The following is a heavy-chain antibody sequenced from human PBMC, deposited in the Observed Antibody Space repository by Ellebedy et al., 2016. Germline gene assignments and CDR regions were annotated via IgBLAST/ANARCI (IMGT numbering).Heavy chain of an antibody. J-gene: IGHJ4*02. V-gene: IGHV4-61*02. Sequence: SETLSLXXTVSGGSINSGAYYWSWIRQPAGKGLEWIGRISTSGSTIYNPSLKSRVSMSVDTSNNHFSLELTSVTAADTAVYYCVTLTIPGGSDSWGQGTLVTVSS. CDR3: VTLTIPGGSDS. D-gene: IGHD3-3*01. CDR1: GGSINSGAYY. CDR2: ISTSGST.